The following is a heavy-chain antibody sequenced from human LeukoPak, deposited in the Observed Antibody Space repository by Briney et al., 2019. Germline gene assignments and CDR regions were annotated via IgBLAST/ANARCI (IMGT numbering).Heavy chain of an antibody. J-gene: IGHJ6*02. D-gene: IGHD6-13*01. CDR2: ISWNSGSI. Sequence: GGSLRLSCAASGFTFDDYAMHWVRQAPGKGLEWVSGISWNSGSIGYADSVKGRFTISRDNAKNSLYLQMNSLRAEDTALYYCAKDIRGGGIAAAGVDCYYYGMDVWGQGTTVTVSS. CDR3: AKDIRGGGIAAAGVDCYYYGMDV. V-gene: IGHV3-9*01. CDR1: GFTFDDYA.